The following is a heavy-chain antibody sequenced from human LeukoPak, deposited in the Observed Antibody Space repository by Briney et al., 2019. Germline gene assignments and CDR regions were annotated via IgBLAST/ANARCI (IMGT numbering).Heavy chain of an antibody. J-gene: IGHJ3*02. CDR2: XXXSGST. CDR3: ARSGDYYDSSGYFSWTFDI. V-gene: IGHV4-59*01. Sequence: PSETLSLTCTVSGGSISSYYWSWIRQPPGKGXEWXXXXXXSGSTNYNPPLRSRVTISVDTSKNQFSLKLSSVTAADTAVYYCARSGDYYDSSGYFSWTFDIWGQGTMVTVSS. CDR1: GGSISSYY. D-gene: IGHD3-22*01.